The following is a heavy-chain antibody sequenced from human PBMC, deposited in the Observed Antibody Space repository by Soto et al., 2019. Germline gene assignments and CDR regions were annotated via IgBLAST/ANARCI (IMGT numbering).Heavy chain of an antibody. V-gene: IGHV3-30-3*01. J-gene: IGHJ4*02. CDR2: ISYDGSSK. CDR1: GFTFSNFA. D-gene: IGHD6-6*01. CDR3: AREAGYSGSSSFDY. Sequence: GGSLRLSCAASGFTFSNFAMHWVRQAPGKGLEWVAFISYDGSSKYYADSVKGRFTISRDNSNNTLYLQMNSLRAEDTVVYYCAREAGYSGSSSFDYWGQGTLVTVSS.